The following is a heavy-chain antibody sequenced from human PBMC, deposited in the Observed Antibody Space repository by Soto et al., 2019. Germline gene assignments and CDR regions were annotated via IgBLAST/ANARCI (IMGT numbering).Heavy chain of an antibody. V-gene: IGHV4-30-2*01. J-gene: IGHJ3*02. CDR3: ASGYGGTALDAFDI. CDR2: IYHSGST. D-gene: IGHD2-15*01. Sequence: PSETLSLTCAVSGGSISSGDSWSWIRQPPGKGLEWIGYIYHSGSTYYNPSLKSRVTISVDRSKNQFSLKLSSVTAADTAVYYCASGYGGTALDAFDIWGQGTMVTVSS. CDR1: GGSISSGDS.